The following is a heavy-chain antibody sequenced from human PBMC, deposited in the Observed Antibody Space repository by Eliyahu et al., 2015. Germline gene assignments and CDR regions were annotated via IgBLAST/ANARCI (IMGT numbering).Heavy chain of an antibody. D-gene: IGHD1-26*01. CDR1: GGSFSGYY. V-gene: IGHV4-34*01. Sequence: QVQLQQWGAGLLKPSETLSLTCAVYGGSFSGYYWSWIRQPPGKGLEWIGEINHSGSTNYNPSLKSRVTISVDTSKNQFSLKLSSVTAADTAVYYCARGFLSGWFDPWGQGTLVTVSS. CDR3: ARGFLSGWFDP. J-gene: IGHJ5*02. CDR2: INHSGST.